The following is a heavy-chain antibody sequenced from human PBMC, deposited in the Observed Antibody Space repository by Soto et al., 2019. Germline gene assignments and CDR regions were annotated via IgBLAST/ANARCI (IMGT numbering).Heavy chain of an antibody. V-gene: IGHV3-7*05. CDR1: GFTFSSYW. CDR3: ARDGGYSYGEAFDY. Sequence: EVQLVESGGGLVQPGGSLRLSCAASGFTFSSYWMSWVRQAPGKGLEWVANIKQDGSEKYYVDSVKGRFTISRDNAKNSLYLQMNSLRAEDTAVYYCARDGGYSYGEAFDYCGQGTLVTVSS. CDR2: IKQDGSEK. D-gene: IGHD5-18*01. J-gene: IGHJ4*02.